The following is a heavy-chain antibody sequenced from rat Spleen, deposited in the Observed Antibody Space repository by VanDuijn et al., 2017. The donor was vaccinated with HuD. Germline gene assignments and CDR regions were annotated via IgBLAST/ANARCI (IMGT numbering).Heavy chain of an antibody. Sequence: EVQLVESGGGLVQPGRSLKLSCAASGFTFSNYGMHWIRQAPTKGLEWVASISPSGGSTYYRDSVKGRFTISRDNAKSTLYLQMSKLGSEDTAIYYCAREPSGYGYCVMDAWGQGVMVTVSS. CDR3: AREPSGYGYCVMDA. J-gene: IGHJ2*01. CDR1: GFTFSNYG. CDR2: ISPSGGST. D-gene: IGHD4-3*01. V-gene: IGHV5-19*01.